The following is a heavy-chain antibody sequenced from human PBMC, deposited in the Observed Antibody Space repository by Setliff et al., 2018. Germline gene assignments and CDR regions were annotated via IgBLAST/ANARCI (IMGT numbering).Heavy chain of an antibody. D-gene: IGHD2-2*03. J-gene: IGHJ5*02. CDR3: ARDGYPGTS. V-gene: IGHV3-48*04. Sequence: GGSLRLSCAASGFTFKSYTINWVRQAPGKGLEGVSYITSSNIIYYADSVRGRFAISRDNARNSLYLQMNSLRVEDTAVYYCARDGYPGTSWGQGTLVTVSS. CDR2: ITSSNII. CDR1: GFTFKSYT.